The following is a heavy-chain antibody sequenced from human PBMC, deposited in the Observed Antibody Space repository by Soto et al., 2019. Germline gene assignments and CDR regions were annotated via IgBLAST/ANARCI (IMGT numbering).Heavy chain of an antibody. V-gene: IGHV1-8*01. J-gene: IGHJ6*02. CDR1: GYTFTSYD. CDR3: ARVPPWQVAPPYYYYGMDV. D-gene: IGHD6-19*01. CDR2: MNPNSANT. Sequence: QVQLVQSGAEVKKPGASVKVSCKASGYTFTSYDINWVRQATGQGLEWMGWMNPNSANTGYAQKFQGRVTMTRDISISTAYMELNSLSSEDTAVYYCARVPPWQVAPPYYYYGMDVWGQGTTVTVSS.